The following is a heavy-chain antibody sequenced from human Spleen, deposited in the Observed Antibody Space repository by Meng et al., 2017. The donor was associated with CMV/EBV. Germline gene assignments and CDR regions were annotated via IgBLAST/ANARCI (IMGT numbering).Heavy chain of an antibody. J-gene: IGHJ4*02. Sequence: ETLSLTCAASGFTFSSYWMSWVRQAPGKGLEWVANIKQDGSEKYYVDSVKGRFTISRDNAKNSLYLQMNSLRAEDTAVYYCAKDCISTSCYDYWGQGTLVTVSS. CDR2: IKQDGSEK. CDR3: AKDCISTSCYDY. D-gene: IGHD2-2*01. CDR1: GFTFSSYW. V-gene: IGHV3-7*03.